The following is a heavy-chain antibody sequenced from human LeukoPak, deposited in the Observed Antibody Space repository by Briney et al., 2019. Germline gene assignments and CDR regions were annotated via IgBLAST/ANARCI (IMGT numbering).Heavy chain of an antibody. CDR2: INTDGSST. Sequence: GGSLRLSCAASGFTFSSYWMHWVRQAPGKGLVWVSRINTDGSSTSYADSVKGRFTISRDNAKNTLYLQMNSLRAEDTAVYYCAREYSSSWYGFIDYWGQGTLVTVSS. CDR1: GFTFSSYW. D-gene: IGHD6-13*01. V-gene: IGHV3-74*01. CDR3: AREYSSSWYGFIDY. J-gene: IGHJ4*02.